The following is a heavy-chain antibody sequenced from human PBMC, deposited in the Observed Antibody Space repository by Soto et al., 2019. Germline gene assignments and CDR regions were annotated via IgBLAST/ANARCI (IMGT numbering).Heavy chain of an antibody. Sequence: QVQLEQSGAALKKPGSSVKISCKASGGTFTDSAISWVRQAPGQGLQWMGGIIPLFGTTNYAHKFRGRVTVTADESTSTVYMELSGLTFQDTAVYYGVRAHGTSWYNWFDPWGQGTLVAVSS. CDR1: GGTFTDSA. V-gene: IGHV1-69*01. J-gene: IGHJ5*02. D-gene: IGHD1-26*01. CDR3: VRAHGTSWYNWFDP. CDR2: IIPLFGTT.